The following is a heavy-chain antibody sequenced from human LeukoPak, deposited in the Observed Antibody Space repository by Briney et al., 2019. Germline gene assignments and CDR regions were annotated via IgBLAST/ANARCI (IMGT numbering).Heavy chain of an antibody. CDR1: GYTFTSYD. V-gene: IGHV1-8*03. CDR2: MNPNSGNT. CDR3: ARGSSSAYYYYYMDV. Sequence: ASVKVSCKASGYTFTSYDINWVRQATGQGLEWMGWMNPNSGNTGYAQKLQGRVTITRNTSISTAYTELSSLRSEDTAVYYCARGSSSAYYYYYMDVWGKGTTVTVSS. J-gene: IGHJ6*03. D-gene: IGHD6-6*01.